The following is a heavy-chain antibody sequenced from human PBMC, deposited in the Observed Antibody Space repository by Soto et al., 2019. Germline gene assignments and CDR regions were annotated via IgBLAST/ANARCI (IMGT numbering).Heavy chain of an antibody. CDR2: IHSGDSNA. V-gene: IGHV5-51*01. Sequence: GASLNLSCRGSGCSFSASSIGWVRHMPGKGLEWIGNIHSGDSNARYSPSFQGQVTISVDKSISTTYLEWSSLKATETAFYYCATWRSSHWFDYWGQGTLVTVS. CDR3: ATWRSSHWFDY. J-gene: IGHJ4*02. CDR1: GCSFSASS. D-gene: IGHD2-2*01.